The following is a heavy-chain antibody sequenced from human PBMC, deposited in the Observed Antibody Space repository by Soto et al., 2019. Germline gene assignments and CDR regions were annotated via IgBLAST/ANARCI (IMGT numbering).Heavy chain of an antibody. D-gene: IGHD2-15*01. CDR3: ARDTSYSRGGSFGWFDP. V-gene: IGHV1-69*12. CDR1: GGTFSSYA. J-gene: IGHJ5*02. Sequence: QVQLVQSGAEVKKPGSSVKVSCKASGGTFSSYAISWVRQAPGQGLEWMGGIIPIFGTANYAQKFQGRVTITAXESPSXXYMELSSLRSEDTAVYYCARDTSYSRGGSFGWFDPWGQGTLVTVSS. CDR2: IIPIFGTA.